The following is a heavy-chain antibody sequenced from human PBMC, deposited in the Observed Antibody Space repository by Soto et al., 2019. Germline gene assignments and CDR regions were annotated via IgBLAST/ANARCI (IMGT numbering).Heavy chain of an antibody. J-gene: IGHJ6*02. CDR2: IWYDGSNK. V-gene: IGHV3-33*01. CDR1: GFTFSSYG. CDR3: ARVASGFLDIVLRKDRRLVNMDV. Sequence: QVQLVESGGGVVQPGRSLRLSCAASGFTFSSYGMHWVRQAPGKGLEWVAVIWYDGSNKYYADSVKGRFTISRDNSKNTLYLQMNSLRAEDTAVYYCARVASGFLDIVLRKDRRLVNMDVWGQGTTVTVSS. D-gene: IGHD2-15*01.